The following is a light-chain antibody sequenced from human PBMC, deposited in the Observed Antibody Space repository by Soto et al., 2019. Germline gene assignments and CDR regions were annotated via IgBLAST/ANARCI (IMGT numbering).Light chain of an antibody. CDR1: QSISSY. CDR2: AAS. Sequence: DIQMTQSPSSLSASLGDRFTITCLASQSISSYLNWYQQKPGKAPKLLVYAASSLQSGVPSRFSGSGSGTDFTLTISSLQPEDFATYYCQQSYSTLWTFGQGTKVDIK. V-gene: IGKV1-39*01. CDR3: QQSYSTLWT. J-gene: IGKJ1*01.